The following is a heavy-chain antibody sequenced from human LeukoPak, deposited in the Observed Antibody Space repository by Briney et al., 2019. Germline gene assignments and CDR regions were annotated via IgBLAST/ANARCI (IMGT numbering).Heavy chain of an antibody. J-gene: IGHJ4*02. D-gene: IGHD6-13*01. CDR2: IYYSGST. V-gene: IGHV4-59*01. CDR1: GGSISNYY. Sequence: PSETLSLTCTVSGGSISNYYWTWIRQPPGKGLEWIGYIYYSGSTNYNPSLKSRVTISVDTSKNQFSLKLSSVTAADTAVYYCARVASSSWFFDYWGQGTLVTVSS. CDR3: ARVASSSWFFDY.